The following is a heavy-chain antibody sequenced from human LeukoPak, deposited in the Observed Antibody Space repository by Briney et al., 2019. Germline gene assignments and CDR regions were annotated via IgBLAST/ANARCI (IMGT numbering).Heavy chain of an antibody. Sequence: PGGSLRLSCAASGFTFDSYEMHWVRQAPGKGLEWVSSISSSSSYIYYADSVKGRFTISRDNAKNSLYLQMNSLRAEDTAVYYCARDVSSGSPQSLDYWGQGTLVTVSS. CDR2: ISSSSSYI. V-gene: IGHV3-21*01. CDR1: GFTFDSYE. CDR3: ARDVSSGSPQSLDY. D-gene: IGHD3-10*01. J-gene: IGHJ4*02.